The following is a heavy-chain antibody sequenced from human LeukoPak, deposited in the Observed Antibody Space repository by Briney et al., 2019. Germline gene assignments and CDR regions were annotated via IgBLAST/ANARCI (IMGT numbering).Heavy chain of an antibody. CDR3: AKYLPGGAVSGAFDY. J-gene: IGHJ4*02. Sequence: GGSLRLSCAASGFTFSSYAMSWVRQAPGKRLEWVSGISDSGGNTYYAASVKGRFTISRDNSKTTLYLQMNSLRGEDTAVYYCAKYLPGGAVSGAFDYWGQGTLVTVSS. CDR2: ISDSGGNT. CDR1: GFTFSSYA. V-gene: IGHV3-23*01. D-gene: IGHD6-19*01.